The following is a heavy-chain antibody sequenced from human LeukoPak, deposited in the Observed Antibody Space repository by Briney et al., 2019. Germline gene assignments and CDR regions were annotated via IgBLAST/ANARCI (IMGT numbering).Heavy chain of an antibody. D-gene: IGHD7-27*01. CDR3: ARANWGRLDY. V-gene: IGHV3-7*01. J-gene: IGHJ4*02. CDR2: IDQEGNEE. CDR1: RFTFSLYW. Sequence: GGSLRLSCEASRFTFSLYWMTWVRQAPGKGLEWVANIDQEGNEEYYVDSVKGRFTISRDNAKNSLYLQMNSLRGGDTAIYYCARANWGRLDYWGQGTLVTVPS.